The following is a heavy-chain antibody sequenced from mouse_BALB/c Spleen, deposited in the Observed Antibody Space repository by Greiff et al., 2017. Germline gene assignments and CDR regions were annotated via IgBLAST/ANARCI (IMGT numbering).Heavy chain of an antibody. CDR3: ARDARDSSGYYYAMDY. CDR2: IWGDGST. V-gene: IGHV2-6-7*01. CDR1: GFSLTGYG. J-gene: IGHJ4*01. D-gene: IGHD3-2*01. Sequence: VQLKESGPGLVAPSQSLSITCTVSGFSLTGYGVNWVRQPPGKGLEWLGMIWGDGSTDYNSALKSRLSISKDNSKSQVFLKMNSLQTDDTARYYCARDARDSSGYYYAMDYWGQGTSVTVSS.